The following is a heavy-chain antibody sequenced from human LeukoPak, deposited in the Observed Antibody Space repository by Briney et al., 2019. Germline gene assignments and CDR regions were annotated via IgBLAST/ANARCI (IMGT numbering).Heavy chain of an antibody. CDR1: GFTFSSYS. CDR2: ISSSSSYI. CDR3: ARDSPYYDSSGYYPSGAFDI. V-gene: IGHV3-21*01. Sequence: GGSLRLSCAASGFTFSSYSMNWVRPAPGKGLEWVSSISSSSSYIYYADSVKGRFTISRDNAKNSLNLQMNSLRAEDMAVYYCARDSPYYDSSGYYPSGAFDIWGQGTMVTVSS. J-gene: IGHJ3*02. D-gene: IGHD3-22*01.